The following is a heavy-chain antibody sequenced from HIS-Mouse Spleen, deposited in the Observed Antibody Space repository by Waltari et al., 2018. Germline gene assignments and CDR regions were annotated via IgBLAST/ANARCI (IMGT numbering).Heavy chain of an antibody. D-gene: IGHD1-26*01. V-gene: IGHV4-39*07. Sequence: QLQLQESGPGLVTPSETLSLTCTVSCGSLSSSSYYWGWIRQPPGKGLEWIGSIYYSGSTYYNPSLKSRVTISVDTSKNQFSLKLSSVTAADTAVYYCARDRELYFDYWGQGTLVTVSS. J-gene: IGHJ4*02. CDR1: CGSLSSSSYY. CDR2: IYYSGST. CDR3: ARDRELYFDY.